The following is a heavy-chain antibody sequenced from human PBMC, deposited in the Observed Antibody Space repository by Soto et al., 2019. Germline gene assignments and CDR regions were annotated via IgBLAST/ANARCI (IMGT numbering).Heavy chain of an antibody. J-gene: IGHJ4*02. D-gene: IGHD1-26*01. CDR2: MNPKSGYT. CDR1: GYTFSNYD. CDR3: ARVMGSVDY. Sequence: QVQLVQSGAEVKKPGTSVRISCKTSGYTFSNYDINWVRQAAGLGLEWMGWMNPKSGYTGCARKFQGRVARTRDTSMTTAYMELSSLRSEDTAVYYCARVMGSVDYWGQGTLVTVSS. V-gene: IGHV1-8*01.